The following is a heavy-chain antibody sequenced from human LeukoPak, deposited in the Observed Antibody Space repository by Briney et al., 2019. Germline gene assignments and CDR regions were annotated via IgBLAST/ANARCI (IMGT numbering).Heavy chain of an antibody. CDR1: GGTFSSYA. Sequence: SSVKVSCKASGGTFSSYAISWVRQAPGEGLEWMGGIIPIFGPANYAQKFQGRVTITADESTSTAYMELSSLRSEDTAVYYCATVLNPTGTTDYWGQGALVAVCS. V-gene: IGHV1-69*13. D-gene: IGHD1-1*01. CDR3: ATVLNPTGTTDY. J-gene: IGHJ4*02. CDR2: IIPIFGPA.